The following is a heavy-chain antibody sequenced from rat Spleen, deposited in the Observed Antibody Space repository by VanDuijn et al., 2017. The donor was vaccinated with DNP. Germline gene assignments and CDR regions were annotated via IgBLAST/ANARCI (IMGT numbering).Heavy chain of an antibody. Sequence: EVQLVESGGGLVQPGGSMRLSCAASGFTFSNYYMAWVRQAPTKVLEWVASISNTGDNTYYSDSVKGRFIISRNNAKSTLYLQMDSLRSEDTATYYCARSDSYGFPYWGQGTLVTVSS. V-gene: IGHV5-25*01. CDR2: ISNTGDNT. CDR3: ARSDSYGFPY. D-gene: IGHD1-2*01. CDR1: GFTFSNYY. J-gene: IGHJ3*01.